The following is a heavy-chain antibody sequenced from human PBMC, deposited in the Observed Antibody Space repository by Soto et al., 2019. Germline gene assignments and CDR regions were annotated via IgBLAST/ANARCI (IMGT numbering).Heavy chain of an antibody. D-gene: IGHD6-13*01. J-gene: IGHJ4*02. CDR2: IYHIGST. Sequence: PSETLSLTCAVSGGSISSSNWWSWVRQPPGKGLEWIGEIYHIGSTNYNPSLKSRVTISVDKSKNQFSLKLSSVTAADTAVYYCARVWEYSSSWYPFDYWGQGTQVTVSS. V-gene: IGHV4-4*02. CDR1: GGSISSSNW. CDR3: ARVWEYSSSWYPFDY.